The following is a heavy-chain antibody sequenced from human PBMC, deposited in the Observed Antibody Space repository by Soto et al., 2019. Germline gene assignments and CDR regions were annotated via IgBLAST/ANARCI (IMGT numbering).Heavy chain of an antibody. J-gene: IGHJ6*02. CDR3: VRHGIGPLHGLVEV. CDR1: SGPTSSHN. CDR2: VYNTGGT. D-gene: IGHD3-10*01. Sequence: QVQLQQSGPGLVKPSETLSLTCTVSSGPTSSHNWGWIRQPPGRGLEWIGYVYNTGGTSYNPTLRSRVTISADTSTKIISLTLSSVTAADTAVYYCVRHGIGPLHGLVEVWGQGTTVRVSS. V-gene: IGHV4-59*08.